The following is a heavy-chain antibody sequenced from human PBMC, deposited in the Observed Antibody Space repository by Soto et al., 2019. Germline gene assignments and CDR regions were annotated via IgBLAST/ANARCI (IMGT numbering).Heavy chain of an antibody. CDR2: ISASSNMI. V-gene: IGHV3-48*04. CDR1: GFTFNSHS. J-gene: IGHJ4*02. D-gene: IGHD1-26*01. Sequence: EVQLVESGGGLVQPGGSLRLSCAASGFTFNSHSMNWVRQAPGQGLEWVSYISASSNMIYYTDSVKGRFTISRDNAKNYLYRKRNTRRAEDTAVYYCARVRGGGEPLAHGGQGILVTVSS. CDR3: ARVRGGGEPLAH.